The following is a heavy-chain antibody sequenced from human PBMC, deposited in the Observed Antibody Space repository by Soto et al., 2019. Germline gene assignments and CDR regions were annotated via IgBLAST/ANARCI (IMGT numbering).Heavy chain of an antibody. V-gene: IGHV5-51*03. Sequence: DVQLVQSGAEVKKPGESLRISCKGSGYDFSAYWIHWVRQMPGKGLEWMGTIYPGDSDVRYSPSFQGQVTISVDESISIAYLQWSSLKAADTAIYYCARTDYGSGTFDSWGQGTLVTVSS. CDR3: ARTDYGSGTFDS. D-gene: IGHD3-10*01. CDR1: GYDFSAYW. J-gene: IGHJ4*02. CDR2: IYPGDSDV.